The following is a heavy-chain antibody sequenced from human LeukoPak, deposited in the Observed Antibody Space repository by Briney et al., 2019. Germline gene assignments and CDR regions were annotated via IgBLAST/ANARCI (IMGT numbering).Heavy chain of an antibody. V-gene: IGHV2-70*17. Sequence: SGPALVKPTQTLPLTCTFSGFSLSTPEMCVTWIRQPPWKALEWLARIDWDDDKFYNPSLRTRLTISKDTPKNQVVLRMTNMDPVDTGTYYCARMTPDSPSFDYWGQGALITVSS. CDR2: IDWDDDK. D-gene: IGHD2-15*01. J-gene: IGHJ4*02. CDR3: ARMTPDSPSFDY. CDR1: GFSLSTPEMC.